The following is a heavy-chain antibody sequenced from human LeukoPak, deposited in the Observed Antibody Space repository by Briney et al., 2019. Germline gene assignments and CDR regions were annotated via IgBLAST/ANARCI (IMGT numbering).Heavy chain of an antibody. Sequence: PGGSLRLSCAASGFTFSSYGRHWVRQAPGKGLEWVAVIWYDGSNKYYADSVKGRFTISRDNSKNTLYLQMNSLRAEDTAVYYCAKATPDNWFDPWGQGTLVTVSS. CDR3: AKATPDNWFDP. J-gene: IGHJ5*02. V-gene: IGHV3-33*06. CDR2: IWYDGSNK. CDR1: GFTFSSYG.